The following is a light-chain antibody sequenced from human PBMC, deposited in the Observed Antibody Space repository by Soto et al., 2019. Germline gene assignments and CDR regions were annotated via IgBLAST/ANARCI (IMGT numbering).Light chain of an antibody. CDR1: SGDVGGYDY. V-gene: IGLV2-14*01. Sequence: QSALTKPASVYGFPGQSIAISCTGTSGDVGGYDYVSWYQQHPDKAPKLMIYEVTKRPSWVSNRFSGSKSGNTASLTISGLQPEDEADYYCSSHTSGSTRVFGSGTKVTVL. CDR2: EVT. J-gene: IGLJ1*01. CDR3: SSHTSGSTRV.